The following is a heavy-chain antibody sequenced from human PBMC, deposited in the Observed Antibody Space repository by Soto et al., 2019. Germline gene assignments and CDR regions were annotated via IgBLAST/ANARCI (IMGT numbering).Heavy chain of an antibody. J-gene: IGHJ6*02. Sequence: QVQLQESGPGLVKPSETLSLICTVSGGSVSSDNYFWGWIRQPPGKGLEWIGYIYYSGSTDYSPSLKRRVTISVDTSKNQFSLRLSSVTAADTAVYYCARDSAYGDYGMDVWGQGTTVTVSS. D-gene: IGHD4-17*01. CDR2: IYYSGST. CDR3: ARDSAYGDYGMDV. V-gene: IGHV4-61*01. CDR1: GGSVSSDNYF.